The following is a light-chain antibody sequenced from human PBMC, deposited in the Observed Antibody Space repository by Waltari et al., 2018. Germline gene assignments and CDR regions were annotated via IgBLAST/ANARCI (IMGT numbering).Light chain of an antibody. Sequence: QLVLTQSPSASASLGASITLTCTLSSGHYSNVIAWLQQLPDKGPRSLMKVNSDGSHSRGNEIPDRFSGSSSGAERYLTISSLQSEDEADYYCQTGGHGTWVFGGGTKLTVL. V-gene: IGLV4-69*01. CDR3: QTGGHGTWV. CDR2: VNSDGSH. J-gene: IGLJ3*02. CDR1: SGHYSNV.